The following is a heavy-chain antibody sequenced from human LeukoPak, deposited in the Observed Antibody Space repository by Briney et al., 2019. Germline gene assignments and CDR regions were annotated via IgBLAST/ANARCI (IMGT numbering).Heavy chain of an antibody. V-gene: IGHV4-39*01. CDR1: GGSISY. Sequence: SETLSLTCTVSGGSISYWGWIRQPPGKGPEWVGTIYYTGSTYYNPSLKGRLTISVDTSKGQVSLQLSSVTAADTAVYYCARTGGSSSPFFDYWGQGTLVTVSS. CDR2: IYYTGST. CDR3: ARTGGSSSPFFDY. J-gene: IGHJ4*02. D-gene: IGHD6-6*01.